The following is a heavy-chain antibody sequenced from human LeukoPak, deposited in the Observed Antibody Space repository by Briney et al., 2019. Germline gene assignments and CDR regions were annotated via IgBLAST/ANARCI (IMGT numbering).Heavy chain of an antibody. CDR1: GYSFTSYY. CDR2: INPNSGGT. V-gene: IGHV1-2*02. Sequence: GASVKVSCKASGYSFTSYYMRWVRQAPGQGLEWMGWINPNSGGTNYAQKFQGRVTMTRDTSISTAYMELSSLRSDDTAVYYCARDLPDSGILTAQDIWGQGTMVTVSS. J-gene: IGHJ3*02. CDR3: ARDLPDSGILTAQDI. D-gene: IGHD3-9*01.